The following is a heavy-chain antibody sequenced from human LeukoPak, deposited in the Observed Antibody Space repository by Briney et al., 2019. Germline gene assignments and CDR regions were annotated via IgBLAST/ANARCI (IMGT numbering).Heavy chain of an antibody. CDR3: ARGSYMVRGVMSYYYYGMDV. J-gene: IGHJ6*02. CDR2: ISAYNGNT. CDR1: GGTFSSYA. V-gene: IGHV1-18*01. D-gene: IGHD3-10*01. Sequence: ASVKVSCKASGGTFSSYAISWVRQAAGQGLEWMGWISAYNGNTNYAQKLQGRVTMTTDTSTSTAYMELRSLRSDDTAVYYCARGSYMVRGVMSYYYYGMDVWGQGTTVTVSS.